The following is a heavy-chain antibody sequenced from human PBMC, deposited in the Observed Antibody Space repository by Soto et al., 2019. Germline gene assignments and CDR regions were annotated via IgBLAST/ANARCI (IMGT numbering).Heavy chain of an antibody. Sequence: SETLSLTCTVSNGSISSNSYYWGWVRQPPGKGLEWIASMYYSGSGNSFYNPSFRSRVTISVDKSKNQFSLKLSSVTAADTAVYYCARGDYYDSSGYGRSWFDPWGQGTLVTVSS. CDR1: NGSISSNSYY. CDR2: MYYSGSGNS. J-gene: IGHJ5*02. D-gene: IGHD3-22*01. CDR3: ARGDYYDSSGYGRSWFDP. V-gene: IGHV4-39*07.